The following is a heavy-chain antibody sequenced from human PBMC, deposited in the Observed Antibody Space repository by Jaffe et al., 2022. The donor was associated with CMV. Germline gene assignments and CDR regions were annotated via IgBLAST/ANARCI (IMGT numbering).Heavy chain of an antibody. CDR3: ARGPLYSNGWYYPNFDY. CDR1: GFTFDDYA. Sequence: EVQVVESGGDWVQPGGSLRVSCAASGFTFDDYAMHWVRQAPGKGLEWVSGISWNGGSMAYGDSVKGRFTISRDNAKNSLYLQMDSLRAEDTAFYYCARGPLYSNGWYYPNFDYWGRGTLVTVSS. CDR2: ISWNGGSM. J-gene: IGHJ4*02. D-gene: IGHD6-19*01. V-gene: IGHV3-9*01.